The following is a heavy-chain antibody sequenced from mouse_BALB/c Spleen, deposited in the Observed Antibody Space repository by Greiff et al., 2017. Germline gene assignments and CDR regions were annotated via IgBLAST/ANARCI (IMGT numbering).Heavy chain of an antibody. CDR3: GRDEGIWSYYAMDY. V-gene: IGHV2-9*02. Sequence: QVQLQQSGPGLVAPSQSLSITCTVSGFSLTSYGVHWVRQPPGKGLEWLEVIWAGGSTNYNSALMSRLSISKDNSKSQVFLKMNRLQTDDTAMYYCGRDEGIWSYYAMDYWGQGASVTVSS. CDR2: IWAGGST. CDR1: GFSLTSYG. J-gene: IGHJ4*01.